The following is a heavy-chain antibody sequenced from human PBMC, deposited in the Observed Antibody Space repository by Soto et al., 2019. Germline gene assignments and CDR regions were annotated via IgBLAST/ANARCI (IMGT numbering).Heavy chain of an antibody. D-gene: IGHD2-15*01. J-gene: IGHJ6*01. V-gene: IGHV3-23*01. CDR1: GLTFSSYA. CDR2: ISSGGGST. Sequence: EMQLLESGGGLVQPGGSLRLSCVASGLTFSSYAMSWVRQGPGKGLEWVSVISSGGGSTYYADSVKGRFTISRDNSKNTFYLRMNNLRADDTAGYFCAKYWQEVSGFGMDVWGQGTTVTVSS. CDR3: AKYWQEVSGFGMDV.